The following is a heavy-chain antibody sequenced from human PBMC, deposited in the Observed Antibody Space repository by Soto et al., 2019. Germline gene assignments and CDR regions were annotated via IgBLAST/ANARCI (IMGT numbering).Heavy chain of an antibody. J-gene: IGHJ4*02. V-gene: IGHV3-48*01. CDR1: GFTFSSYS. Sequence: EVQLVESGGGLVQPGGSLRLSCAASGFTFSSYSMNWVRQAPGKGLEWVSYISSSSSTIYYADSVKGRFTISRDNAKNSLYLQMNILRAEDTAVYYCARANYYGSPGDFDYRGQGTLVTVSS. D-gene: IGHD3-10*01. CDR2: ISSSSSTI. CDR3: ARANYYGSPGDFDY.